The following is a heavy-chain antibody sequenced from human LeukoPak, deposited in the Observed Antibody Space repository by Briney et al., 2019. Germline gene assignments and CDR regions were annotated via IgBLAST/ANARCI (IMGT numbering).Heavy chain of an antibody. CDR2: INPNSGGT. D-gene: IGHD3-10*01. Sequence: GASVKVSCKASGHTFIDYYIHWVRQAPGQGLEWMGWINPNSGGTNYGQKFQGRVTMTRDTSISTAYMELSRLISDETAVYYCARIRYYYGSGSYSLGYWGQGTLVTVSS. J-gene: IGHJ4*02. CDR1: GHTFIDYY. V-gene: IGHV1-2*02. CDR3: ARIRYYYGSGSYSLGY.